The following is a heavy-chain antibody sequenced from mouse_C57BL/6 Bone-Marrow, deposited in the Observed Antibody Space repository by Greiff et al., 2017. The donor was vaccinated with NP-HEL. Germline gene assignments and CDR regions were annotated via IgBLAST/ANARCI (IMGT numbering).Heavy chain of an antibody. CDR2: IDPSDSYT. CDR1: GYTFTSYW. Sequence: QVHVKQSGAELVKPGASVKLSCKASGYTFTSYWMQWVKQRPGQGLEWIGEIDPSDSYTNYNQKFKGKATLTVDTSSSTAYMQLSSLTSEDSAVYYCARAYYGSSYYYAMDYWGQGTSVTVSS. V-gene: IGHV1-50*01. D-gene: IGHD1-1*01. CDR3: ARAYYGSSYYYAMDY. J-gene: IGHJ4*01.